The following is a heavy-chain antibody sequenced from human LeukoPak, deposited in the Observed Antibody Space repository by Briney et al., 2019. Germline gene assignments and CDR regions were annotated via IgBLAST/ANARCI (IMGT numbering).Heavy chain of an antibody. CDR2: ISGRSSTI. CDR1: AFTFSDYS. CDR3: ARDRIKSGSYYFDY. D-gene: IGHD1-26*01. Sequence: GGSLRPSCAASAFTFSDYSMNWVRQAPGKGLEWVSYISGRSSTIYYADSVKGRFTISRDNAKNSMYLQMNSLRAEDTAVYYCARDRIKSGSYYFDYWGQGTLVTVSS. J-gene: IGHJ4*02. V-gene: IGHV3-48*01.